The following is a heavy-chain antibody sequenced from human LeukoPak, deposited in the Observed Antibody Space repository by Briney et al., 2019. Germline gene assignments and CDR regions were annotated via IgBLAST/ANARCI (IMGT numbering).Heavy chain of an antibody. V-gene: IGHV3-30-3*01. J-gene: IGHJ4*02. Sequence: GGSLRLSCAASGFTFSSYAMHWVRQAPGKGLEWVAVISYDGSNKYYADSVKGRFTISRDNSKNTLYLQMNSLRAEDTAIYFCAIEDDWNYEDYWGQGTLVTVSS. D-gene: IGHD1-7*01. CDR1: GFTFSSYA. CDR2: ISYDGSNK. CDR3: AIEDDWNYEDY.